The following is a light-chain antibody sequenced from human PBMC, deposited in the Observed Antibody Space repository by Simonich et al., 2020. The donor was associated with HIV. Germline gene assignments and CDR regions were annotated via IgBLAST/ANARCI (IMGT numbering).Light chain of an antibody. Sequence: DIVMTQSPDSLAVSLGERATINCKSSQSVLYSSNNKNYLSWYQQKPGQPPKLLLYWASTRESGVPDRFRGSGSGPDFTLTISSLQAEDGAVYYCQQYYDTPYTFGQGTKLEIK. CDR3: QQYYDTPYT. CDR2: WAS. J-gene: IGKJ2*01. CDR1: QSVLYSSNNKNY. V-gene: IGKV4-1*01.